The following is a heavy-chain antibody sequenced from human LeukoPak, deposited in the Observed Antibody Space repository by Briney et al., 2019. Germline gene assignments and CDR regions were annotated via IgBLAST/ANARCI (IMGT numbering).Heavy chain of an antibody. CDR2: ISYDGSNK. Sequence: GGSLRLSCAASGFTFSSYAMHWVRQAPGKGLEWVAVISYDGSNKYYADSVKGRFTISRDNPKNTLYLQMNSLRAEDTAVYYCARGRELWLRAPFDYWGQGTLVTVSS. D-gene: IGHD5-18*01. V-gene: IGHV3-30*01. CDR3: ARGRELWLRAPFDY. CDR1: GFTFSSYA. J-gene: IGHJ4*02.